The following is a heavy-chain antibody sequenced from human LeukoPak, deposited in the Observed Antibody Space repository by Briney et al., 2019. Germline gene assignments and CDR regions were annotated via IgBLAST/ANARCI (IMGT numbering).Heavy chain of an antibody. J-gene: IGHJ5*02. CDR1: GFTFSSYE. Sequence: GGSLRLSCVASGFTFSSYEVSWVRQAPGKGLEWVSYISSSGNSIEYADSVKGRFTISRDNARNSLHLQMNGLRAEDTAVYYCARNRYQDLWGQGTLVTVSS. CDR2: ISSSGNSI. D-gene: IGHD1-14*01. CDR3: ARNRYQDL. V-gene: IGHV3-48*03.